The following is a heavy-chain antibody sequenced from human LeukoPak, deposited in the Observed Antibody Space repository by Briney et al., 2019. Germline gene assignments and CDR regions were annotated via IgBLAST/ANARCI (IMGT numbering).Heavy chain of an antibody. J-gene: IGHJ3*02. CDR1: GYTFTGYY. D-gene: IGHD6-6*01. CDR2: INPNSGGT. Sequence: ASVKVSCKASGYTFTGYYMHWVRQAPGQGLEWMGWINPNSGGTNYAQKFQGWVTMTRDTSTSTVYMELSSLRSEDTAVYYCAREIRYSSSAHAFDIWGQGTMVTVSS. CDR3: AREIRYSSSAHAFDI. V-gene: IGHV1-2*04.